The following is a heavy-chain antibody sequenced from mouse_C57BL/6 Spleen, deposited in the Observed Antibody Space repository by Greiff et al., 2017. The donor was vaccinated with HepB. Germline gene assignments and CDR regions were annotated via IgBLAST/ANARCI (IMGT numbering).Heavy chain of an antibody. D-gene: IGHD1-1*01. Sequence: EVKLQESVAELVRPGASVKLSCTASGFNIKNTYMHWVKQRPEQGLEWIGRIDPANGNTKYAPKFQGKATITADTSSNTAYLQLSSLTSEDTAIYYCAHYYYGSSSSFAYWGQGTLVTVSA. V-gene: IGHV14-3*01. CDR2: IDPANGNT. CDR3: AHYYYGSSSSFAY. CDR1: GFNIKNTY. J-gene: IGHJ3*01.